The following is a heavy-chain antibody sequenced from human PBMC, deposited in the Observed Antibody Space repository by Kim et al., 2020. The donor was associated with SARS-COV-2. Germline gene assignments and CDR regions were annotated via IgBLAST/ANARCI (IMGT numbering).Heavy chain of an antibody. CDR1: GFTFGDYA. CDR3: TRDYGLGYGDYDDIGY. V-gene: IGHV3-49*04. Sequence: GGSLRLSCTASGFTFGDYAMSWVRQAPGKGLEWVGFIRSKAYGGTTEYAASVKGRFTISRDDSKSIAYLQMNSLKTEDTAVYYCTRDYGLGYGDYDDIGYWGQGTLVTVSS. D-gene: IGHD4-17*01. CDR2: IRSKAYGGTT. J-gene: IGHJ4*02.